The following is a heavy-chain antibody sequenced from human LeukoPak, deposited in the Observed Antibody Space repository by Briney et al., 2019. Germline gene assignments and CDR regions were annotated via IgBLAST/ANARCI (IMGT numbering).Heavy chain of an antibody. Sequence: GGSLRLSCAASGFTFSSYGMHWVRQAPGKGLEWVAVIWYDGSNKYYADSVKGRFTISRDNSKNTLYLQMNSLRAEDTAVYYCARVGDDYDYYYYGMDVWGQGTTVTVSS. J-gene: IGHJ6*02. D-gene: IGHD4-17*01. CDR1: GFTFSSYG. CDR3: ARVGDDYDYYYYGMDV. V-gene: IGHV3-33*01. CDR2: IWYDGSNK.